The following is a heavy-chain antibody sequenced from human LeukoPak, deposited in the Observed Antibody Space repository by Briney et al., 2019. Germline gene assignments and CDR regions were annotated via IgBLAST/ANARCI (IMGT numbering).Heavy chain of an antibody. CDR2: ISYDGSNK. D-gene: IGHD3-22*01. V-gene: IGHV3-30*04. CDR1: GFTFSSYA. CDR3: ARAAYYYDSSVGY. Sequence: GGSLRLSCAASGFTFSSYAMHWVRQAPGKGLEGVAVISYDGSNKYYADSVKGRFTISRDNSKNKLYLQMNSLRAEDTAVYYCARAAYYYDSSVGYWGQGTLVTVSS. J-gene: IGHJ4*02.